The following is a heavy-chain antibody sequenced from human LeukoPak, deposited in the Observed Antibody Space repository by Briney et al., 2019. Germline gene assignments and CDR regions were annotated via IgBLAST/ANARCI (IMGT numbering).Heavy chain of an antibody. V-gene: IGHV4-59*01. D-gene: IGHD3-10*01. CDR3: ARDRPGFSGYYYGMDV. Sequence: PSETLSLTCTASGGSISSYYWSWIRQPPGKGLEWIGYIYYSGSTNYNPSLKSRVTISVDTSKNQFSLKLSSVTAADTAVYYCARDRPGFSGYYYGMDVWGKGTTVTVSS. CDR1: GGSISSYY. J-gene: IGHJ6*04. CDR2: IYYSGST.